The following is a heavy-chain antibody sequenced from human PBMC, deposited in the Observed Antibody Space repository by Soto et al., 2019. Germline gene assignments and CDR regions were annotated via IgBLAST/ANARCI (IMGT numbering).Heavy chain of an antibody. Sequence: QVHLVQSGAEVKKPGASVKVSCQGSGYAFTTYGITWVRQAPGQGLEWMGWISAHNGNTNYAQKLQGRVTVTRDTSTSTAYPELRSLRYDDPAVYYCARGRYGDYWGQGALVTVSS. CDR3: ARGRYGDY. V-gene: IGHV1-18*01. CDR1: GYAFTTYG. CDR2: ISAHNGNT. J-gene: IGHJ4*02. D-gene: IGHD1-1*01.